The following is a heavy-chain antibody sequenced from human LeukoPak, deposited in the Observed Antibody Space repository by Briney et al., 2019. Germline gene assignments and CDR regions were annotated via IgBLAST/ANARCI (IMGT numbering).Heavy chain of an antibody. CDR1: GYSFTTYW. V-gene: IGHV5-51*01. CDR2: IYPGDSDT. J-gene: IGHJ4*02. D-gene: IGHD2-8*01. Sequence: GESLKISCKGSGYSFTTYWIGWVRQMPGKGLGWMGTIYPGDSDTRYSPSFQGQVTISADKSISTAYLQWSSLKASDIAMYYCARRGPSSVYFDYWGQGTLVTVSS. CDR3: ARRGPSSVYFDY.